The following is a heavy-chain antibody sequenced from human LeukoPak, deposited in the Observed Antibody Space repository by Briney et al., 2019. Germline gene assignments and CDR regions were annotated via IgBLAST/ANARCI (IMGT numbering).Heavy chain of an antibody. Sequence: GGSLRLSCAVSGFTFSTYWMSWVRQAPGKGLEWVANIKQDGSETYFVDSVKGRFTISRDNAKNSLYLQINSLRAEDTAVYYCARDASLRGYYTWFDPWGQGTLVTVSS. CDR3: ARDASLRGYYTWFDP. CDR2: IKQDGSET. CDR1: GFTFSTYW. D-gene: IGHD3-3*01. V-gene: IGHV3-7*01. J-gene: IGHJ5*02.